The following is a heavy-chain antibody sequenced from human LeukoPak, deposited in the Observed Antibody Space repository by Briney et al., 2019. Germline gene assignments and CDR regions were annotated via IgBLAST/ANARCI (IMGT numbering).Heavy chain of an antibody. CDR3: ARGLFGGVISDPYYFDY. CDR2: ITWDSGSI. CDR1: GFTFDDYV. Sequence: GGSLRLSCAASGFTFDDYVMHWVRQAPGKGLEWVSGITWDSGSIAYADPVKGRFTISRDNAKNSLYLQMNSLRAEDTALYYCARGLFGGVISDPYYFDYWGQGTLVTVSS. V-gene: IGHV3-9*01. J-gene: IGHJ4*02. D-gene: IGHD3-16*01.